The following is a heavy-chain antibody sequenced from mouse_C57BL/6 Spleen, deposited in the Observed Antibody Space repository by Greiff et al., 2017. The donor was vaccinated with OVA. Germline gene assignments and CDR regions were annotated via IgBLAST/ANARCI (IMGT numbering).Heavy chain of an antibody. V-gene: IGHV8-8*01. Sequence: VKLVESGPGILQPSQTLSLTCSFSGFSLSTFGMGVGWIRQPSGKGLVWLVHIWWDDDKYYNPALRSRLTISKDTSKNQVFLKIANVDTADTATYYCARIRDYDTGDYWGQGTTLTVSS. D-gene: IGHD2-4*01. CDR3: ARIRDYDTGDY. J-gene: IGHJ2*01. CDR1: GFSLSTFGMG. CDR2: IWWDDDK.